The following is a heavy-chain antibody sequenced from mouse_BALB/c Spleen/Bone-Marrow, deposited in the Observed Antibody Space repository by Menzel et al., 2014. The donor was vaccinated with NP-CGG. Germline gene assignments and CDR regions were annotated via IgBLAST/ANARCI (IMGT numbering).Heavy chain of an antibody. V-gene: IGHV5-9-3*01. D-gene: IGHD3-1*01. CDR2: ISSGGSDT. CDR3: ARRSDLRASMDY. J-gene: IGHJ4*01. Sequence: EGQGVESGGGLVKPGGSLKLSCTTSGFTFSSYAMSWVRQTPEKRLEWVAVISSGGSDTYYPDSVKGRFTVSRDNAKNTLYLQMSSLRSEDTALYYCARRSDLRASMDYWGQGASVTVSS. CDR1: GFTFSSYA.